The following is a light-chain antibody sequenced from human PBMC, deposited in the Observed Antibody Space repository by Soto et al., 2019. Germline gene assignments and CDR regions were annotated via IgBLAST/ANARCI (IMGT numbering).Light chain of an antibody. CDR1: NXXVGGYNS. Sequence: QSALTQPASMSGSPGXXITXSXXXXNXXVGGYNSVSWYQQHPGKAPKLMIYDVTNRPSGVSSRFSGSKSGNTASLTISGLQAEDEADYYCSSYTTNTTPYVFGTGTKVTVL. CDR3: SSYTTNTTPYV. V-gene: IGLV2-14*01. CDR2: DVT. J-gene: IGLJ1*01.